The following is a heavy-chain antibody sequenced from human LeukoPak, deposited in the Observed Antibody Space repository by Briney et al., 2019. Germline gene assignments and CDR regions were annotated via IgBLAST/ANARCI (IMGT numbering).Heavy chain of an antibody. Sequence: SETLSLTCTVSGGSISSGDYYWSWIRQPPGKGLEWIGYIYYSGSTHYNPSLKSRVTISVDTSKNQFSLKLSSVTAADTAVYYCARDRYYDSSGYYSYYYYGMDVWGQGTTVIVSS. V-gene: IGHV4-30-4*01. CDR1: GGSISSGDYY. CDR3: ARDRYYDSSGYYSYYYYGMDV. D-gene: IGHD3-22*01. J-gene: IGHJ6*02. CDR2: IYYSGST.